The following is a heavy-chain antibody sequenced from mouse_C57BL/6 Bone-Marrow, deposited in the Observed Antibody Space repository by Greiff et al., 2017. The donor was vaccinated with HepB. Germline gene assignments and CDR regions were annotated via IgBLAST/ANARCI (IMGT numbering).Heavy chain of an antibody. CDR1: GYTFTSYW. J-gene: IGHJ3*01. V-gene: IGHV1-55*01. Sequence: QVQLKEPGAELVKPGASVKMSCKASGYTFTSYWITWVKQRPGQGLEWIGDIYPGSGSTNYNEKFKSKATLTVDTSSSTAYMQLSSLTSEDSAVYYCARSGLRLFAYWGQGTLVTVSA. CDR3: ARSGLRLFAY. CDR2: IYPGSGST. D-gene: IGHD2-4*01.